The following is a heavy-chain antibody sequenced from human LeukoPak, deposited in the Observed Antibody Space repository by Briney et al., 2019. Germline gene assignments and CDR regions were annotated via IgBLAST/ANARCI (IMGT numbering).Heavy chain of an antibody. CDR3: AIVPYSSRRGWAFDI. V-gene: IGHV1-18*01. CDR2: ISAYNGNT. Sequence: GASVKLSRNSSGYTFTSYGISWVRQPPGQGLEWMGWISAYNGNTNYAQKPQDRVTITTETTTSRADMEQRSRRTDDTTVYYCAIVPYSSRRGWAFDIWGQGAMVTVSS. CDR1: GYTFTSYG. J-gene: IGHJ3*02. D-gene: IGHD6-13*01.